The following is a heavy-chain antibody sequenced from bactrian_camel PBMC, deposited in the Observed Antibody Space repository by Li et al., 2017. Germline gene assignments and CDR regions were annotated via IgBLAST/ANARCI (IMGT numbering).Heavy chain of an antibody. Sequence: HVQLVESGGGSVQAGGSLRLSCAVSGHTLSSNCMGWFRQAPGKEREGVAAIYRREGSTVYADSVKGRFTISEDNNKNMVYLQMNSLKPEDTAIYYCAASPPAGDAWWEIRRYKYWGQGTQVTVS. D-gene: IGHD7*01. V-gene: IGHV3-3*01. CDR2: IYRREGST. CDR3: AASPPAGDAWWEIRRYKY. J-gene: IGHJ4*01. CDR1: GHTLSSNC.